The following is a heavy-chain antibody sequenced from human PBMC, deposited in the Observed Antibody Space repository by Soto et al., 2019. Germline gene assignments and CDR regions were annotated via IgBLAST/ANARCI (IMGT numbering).Heavy chain of an antibody. CDR1: GFTFSSYS. D-gene: IGHD3-3*01. CDR2: TSSSSSYI. Sequence: GGSLRLSCAASGFTFSSYSMNWVRQAPGKGLEWVSSTSSSSSYIYYADSVKGRFTISRDNAKNSLYLQMNSLRAEDTAVYYCAREIWSGYYSAWGQGALVTVSS. J-gene: IGHJ5*02. V-gene: IGHV3-21*01. CDR3: AREIWSGYYSA.